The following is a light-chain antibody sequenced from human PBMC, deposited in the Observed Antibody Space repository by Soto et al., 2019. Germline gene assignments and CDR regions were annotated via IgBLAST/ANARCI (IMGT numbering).Light chain of an antibody. J-gene: IGKJ1*01. CDR2: KAS. V-gene: IGKV1-5*03. CDR1: QTISSW. Sequence: DIQMTHSPSTLSGSVGDRVTITCRASQTISSWLAWYQQKPGKAPKLLIHKASTLKSGVPSRFSGSGSGTEFTLTISSLQPDDFATYYCQHYNSYSGAFGQGTMVDIK. CDR3: QHYNSYSGA.